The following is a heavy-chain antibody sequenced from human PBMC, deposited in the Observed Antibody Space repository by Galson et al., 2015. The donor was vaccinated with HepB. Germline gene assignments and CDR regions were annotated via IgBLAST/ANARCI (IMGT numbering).Heavy chain of an antibody. CDR1: GFTFSSHS. Sequence: SLRLSCAASGFTFSSHSMSWVRQAPGKGLEWVSFIGSSTTATYYADSVKGRFTISRDNANNALYLQMNGLRDGDTAVYYCARGKVGAYLDYWGQGTLVTVSS. CDR2: IGSSTTAT. D-gene: IGHD1-26*01. CDR3: ARGKVGAYLDY. V-gene: IGHV3-48*02. J-gene: IGHJ4*02.